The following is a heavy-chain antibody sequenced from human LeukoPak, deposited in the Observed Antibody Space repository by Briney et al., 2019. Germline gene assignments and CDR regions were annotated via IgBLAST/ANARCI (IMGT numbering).Heavy chain of an antibody. CDR1: GGSFSGYY. V-gene: IGHV4-34*01. D-gene: IGHD2-15*01. CDR3: ASGDMEYFDY. Sequence: SETLSLTCAVYGGSFSGYYWSWIRQPPGKGLEWIGEINHSGSTNYNPSLKSRVTISVDKSKNQFSLKLSSVTAADTAVYYCASGDMEYFDYWGQGTLVTVSS. J-gene: IGHJ4*02. CDR2: INHSGST.